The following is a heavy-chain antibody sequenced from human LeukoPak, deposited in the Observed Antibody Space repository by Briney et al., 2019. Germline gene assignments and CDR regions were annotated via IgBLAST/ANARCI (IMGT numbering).Heavy chain of an antibody. CDR1: GGSLSGYY. V-gene: IGHV4-34*01. J-gene: IGHJ5*02. D-gene: IGHD3-3*01. CDR2: IHHSGRT. Sequence: PSETLSLTCGVYGGSLSGYYWSWIRQPPGKGLEWIGSIHHSGRTYYNPSLKSRVTISVDTSKNQFSLKLSSVTAADTAVYYCARDHLANLASRLFDPWGQGTLVTVSS. CDR3: ARDHLANLASRLFDP.